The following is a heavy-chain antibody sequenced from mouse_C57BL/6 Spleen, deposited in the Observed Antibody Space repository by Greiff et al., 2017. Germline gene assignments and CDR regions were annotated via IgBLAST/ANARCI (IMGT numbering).Heavy chain of an antibody. CDR1: GYAFSSSW. CDR2: IYPGDGDT. CDR3: ARSDWDRARDY. J-gene: IGHJ4*01. Sequence: QVQLQQSGPELVKPGASVKISCKASGYAFSSSWMNWVKQRPGKGLEWIGRIYPGDGDTNYNGKFKGKATLTADKSSSTAYMQLSSLTSEDSAVYFCARSDWDRARDYWGQGTSVTVAS. V-gene: IGHV1-82*01. D-gene: IGHD4-1*01.